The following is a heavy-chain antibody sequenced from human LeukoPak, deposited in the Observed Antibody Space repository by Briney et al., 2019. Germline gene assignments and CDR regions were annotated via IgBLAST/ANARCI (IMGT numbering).Heavy chain of an antibody. Sequence: ASVKVSCKASGYTFTSYYMHWVRQAPGQGLEWMGIINPSGGSTSYAQKFQGRVTMTGDTSTSTVYMELSSLRSEDTAVYYCARDYSKGAAAATRYYYYYGMDVWGKGTTVTVSS. D-gene: IGHD6-13*01. CDR2: INPSGGST. J-gene: IGHJ6*04. CDR3: ARDYSKGAAAATRYYYYYGMDV. V-gene: IGHV1-46*01. CDR1: GYTFTSYY.